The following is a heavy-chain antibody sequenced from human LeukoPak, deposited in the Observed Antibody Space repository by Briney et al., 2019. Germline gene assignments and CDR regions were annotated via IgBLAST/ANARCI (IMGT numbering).Heavy chain of an antibody. D-gene: IGHD4-17*01. CDR2: IYYSGST. V-gene: IGHV4-39*01. J-gene: IGHJ4*02. CDR1: GGSISSSSYY. Sequence: PPETLSLICTVSGGSISSSSYYWGWIRQTPGKGLEWIGSIYYSGSTYYNPSLKSRVTISVDTSKNQFSLKLSSVTAADTAVYYCARQGRDGDYFDYWGQGTLVTVSS. CDR3: ARQGRDGDYFDY.